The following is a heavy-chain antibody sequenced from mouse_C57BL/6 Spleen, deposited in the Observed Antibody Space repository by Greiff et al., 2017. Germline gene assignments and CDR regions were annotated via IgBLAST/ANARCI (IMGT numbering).Heavy chain of an antibody. V-gene: IGHV1-15*01. D-gene: IGHD1-1*01. Sequence: QVQLKQSGAELVRPGASVTLSCKASGYTFTDYEMHWVKQTPVHGLEWIGAIDPETGGTAYNQKFKGKAILTADKSSSTAYMERRSLTSEDSAVYYCTRSYYGSSYWGQGTLVTVSA. J-gene: IGHJ3*01. CDR3: TRSYYGSSY. CDR1: GYTFTDYE. CDR2: IDPETGGT.